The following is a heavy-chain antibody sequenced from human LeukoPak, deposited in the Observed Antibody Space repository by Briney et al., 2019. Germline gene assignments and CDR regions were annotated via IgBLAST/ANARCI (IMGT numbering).Heavy chain of an antibody. CDR3: TREGVYAPDPSSYHRDAFDI. CDR2: IIPVFGVS. V-gene: IGHV1-69*04. CDR1: GGSFSSYV. J-gene: IGHJ3*02. D-gene: IGHD3-16*02. Sequence: SVKVSCRASGGSFSSYVITWVRQAPGQGLEWMGRIIPVFGVSNFAQKFQGRVTITADQSTNTAHMELSRLESGDTAVYYCTREGVYAPDPSSYHRDAFDIWGQGTVVIVSS.